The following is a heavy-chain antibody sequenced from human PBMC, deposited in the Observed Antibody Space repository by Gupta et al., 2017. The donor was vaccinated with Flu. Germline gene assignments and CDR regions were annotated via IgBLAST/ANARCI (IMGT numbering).Heavy chain of an antibody. D-gene: IGHD3-9*01. J-gene: IGHJ6*02. CDR1: GFTFSSYS. CDR2: ISSSSSYI. V-gene: IGHV3-21*01. Sequence: EVQLVESGGGLVKPGGPLRPSCAASGFTFSSYSMNWVRQAPGKGLEWVSSISSSSSYIYYADSVKGRFTISRDNAKNSLYLQMNSLRAEDTAVYYCARSPAGGGLVIMKRSPSHYGMDVWGQGTTVTVSS. CDR3: ARSPAGGGLVIMKRSPSHYGMDV.